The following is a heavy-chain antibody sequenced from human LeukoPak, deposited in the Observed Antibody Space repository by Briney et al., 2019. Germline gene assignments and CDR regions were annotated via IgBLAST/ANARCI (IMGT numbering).Heavy chain of an antibody. CDR3: ALGDNDIWER. D-gene: IGHD1-26*01. Sequence: GGSLRLSCAASGFTFSSYAMHWVRQAPGKGLEWVAVISYDGSNKYYADSVKGRFTISRDNSKNTLYLQMNSLRAEDTAVYYCALGDNDIWERWGRGTLVTVSS. CDR1: GFTFSSYA. J-gene: IGHJ4*02. V-gene: IGHV3-30-3*01. CDR2: ISYDGSNK.